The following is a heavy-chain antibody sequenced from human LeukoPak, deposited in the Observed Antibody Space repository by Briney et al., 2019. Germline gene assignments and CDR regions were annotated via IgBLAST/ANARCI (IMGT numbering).Heavy chain of an antibody. D-gene: IGHD6-6*01. CDR1: KLTFSHYW. V-gene: IGHV3-48*02. CDR2: ISSSSSTI. J-gene: IGHJ4*02. CDR3: AREYSSSSGKALDY. Sequence: GGSLRLSCAASKLTFSHYWMSWVRQAPGKGLEWVSYISSSSSTIYYADSVKGRFTISRDNAKNSLHLQMNTLRDEDTAVYYCAREYSSSSGKALDYWGQGTLVTVSS.